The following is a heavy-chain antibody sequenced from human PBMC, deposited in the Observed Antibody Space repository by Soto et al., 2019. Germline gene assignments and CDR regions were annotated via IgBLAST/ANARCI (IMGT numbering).Heavy chain of an antibody. J-gene: IGHJ4*02. Sequence: SEXLSLTCTVSGXXXXXXYWSWIRXXPGKGLEGVGYIYYSGSTNYNPSLKSRVTISVDTSKNQFSLKLSSVTAADTAVYYCARETPSLDCSSTSCRSYYFDYWGQGTLVTVSS. CDR1: GXXXXXXY. CDR3: ARETPSLDCSSTSCRSYYFDY. D-gene: IGHD2-2*01. V-gene: IGHV4-59*01. CDR2: IYYSGST.